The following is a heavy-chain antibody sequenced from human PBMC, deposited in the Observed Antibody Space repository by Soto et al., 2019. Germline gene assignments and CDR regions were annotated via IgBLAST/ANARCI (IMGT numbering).Heavy chain of an antibody. CDR1: GFTFSSYS. J-gene: IGHJ3*02. D-gene: IGHD5-12*01. Sequence: KPVGSLRLSCAASGFTFSSYSMNWVRQAPGKGLEWVSSISSSSSYIYYADSVKGRFTISRDNAKNSLYLQMNSLRAEDTTVYYCARDQCHRDGLRCAFDIWGQGTMVTVSS. CDR2: ISSSSSYI. V-gene: IGHV3-21*01. CDR3: ARDQCHRDGLRCAFDI.